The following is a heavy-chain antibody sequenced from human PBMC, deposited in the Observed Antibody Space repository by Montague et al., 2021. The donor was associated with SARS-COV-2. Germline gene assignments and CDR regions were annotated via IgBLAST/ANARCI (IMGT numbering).Heavy chain of an antibody. CDR3: ARDGEYYDFWSGYSRPVNYYYYYYMDV. CDR1: GLTFSSYA. CDR2: ISYDGSNK. V-gene: IGHV3-30*04. D-gene: IGHD3-3*01. Sequence: SLRLSFAASGLTFSSYAMHWVRQAPGKGLEWVAVISYDGSNKYYADSVKGRFTISRDNSKNTLYLQMNSLRAEDTAVYYCARDGEYYDFWSGYSRPVNYYYYYYMDVWGKGTTVTVSS. J-gene: IGHJ6*03.